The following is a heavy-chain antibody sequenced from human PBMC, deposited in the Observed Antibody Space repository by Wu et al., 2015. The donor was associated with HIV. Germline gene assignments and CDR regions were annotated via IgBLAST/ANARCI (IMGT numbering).Heavy chain of an antibody. V-gene: IGHV1-69*01. Sequence: QVQLMQSGTVVQKPGSSVKISCKASGNTFNAINWVRQAPGQGLEWMGGIIPLFGTTDYAQIFQGRVTITTDESTSTAYMRLSSLRSEDTAVYYCASPRSPGFSSAWPTYFDYWGQGTLVTVSS. D-gene: IGHD6-19*01. CDR1: GNTFNA. CDR2: IIPLFGTT. J-gene: IGHJ4*02. CDR3: ASPRSPGFSSAWPTYFDY.